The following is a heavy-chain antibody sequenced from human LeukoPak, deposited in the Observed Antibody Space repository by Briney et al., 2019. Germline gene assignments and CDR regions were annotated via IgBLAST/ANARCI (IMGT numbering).Heavy chain of an antibody. Sequence: GGSLRLSCAASGFTFSSYDMHWVRQAPGRGLEWVAFIRYDGTNTYYADSVKGRFTISRDNSKNTLSLQVSSLRAEDTAIYYCAKGLKTAVGPYKGYHYYMDVWGKGTTVTVSS. V-gene: IGHV3-30*02. CDR2: IRYDGTNT. CDR1: GFTFSSYD. J-gene: IGHJ6*03. CDR3: AKGLKTAVGPYKGYHYYMDV. D-gene: IGHD5-18*01.